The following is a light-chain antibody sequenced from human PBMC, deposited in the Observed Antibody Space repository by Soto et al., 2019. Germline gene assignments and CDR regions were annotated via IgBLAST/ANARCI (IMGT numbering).Light chain of an antibody. CDR3: QQYNDYSWT. CDR1: QSIIAW. Sequence: QMTRNPSSSSAYAGHRVSSNCRASQSIIAWLAGYQQKPGKAPRLLIYKASTLEIGVPSRFSGSGSGTEFTLTIISLQPDDVAIYYCQQYNDYSWTFGQGTKVDIK. V-gene: IGKV1-5*03. CDR2: KAS. J-gene: IGKJ1*01.